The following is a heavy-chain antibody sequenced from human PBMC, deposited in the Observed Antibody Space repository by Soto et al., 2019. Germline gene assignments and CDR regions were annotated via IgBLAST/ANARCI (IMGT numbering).Heavy chain of an antibody. CDR2: FNPSDDTT. J-gene: IGHJ6*02. D-gene: IGHD4-17*01. CDR3: ARDSDYGDYGPPGIMYYGMDV. V-gene: IGHV1-46*02. CDR1: GYTFNSYY. Sequence: ASVKVSCKASGYTFNSYYLHWVRQAPGQGLEWMGMFNPSDDTTTYAQKFQGRVTMTRDTSTNTVYMELRSLRSDDTAVYYCARDSDYGDYGPPGIMYYGMDVWGQGTTVTVSS.